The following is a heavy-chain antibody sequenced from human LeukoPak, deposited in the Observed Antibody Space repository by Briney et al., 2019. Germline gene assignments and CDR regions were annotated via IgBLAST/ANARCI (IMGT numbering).Heavy chain of an antibody. CDR1: GGSISSYY. D-gene: IGHD3-10*01. V-gene: IGHV4-4*07. CDR2: IYTSGST. Sequence: SETLSLTCTVSGGSISSYYWSWIRQPAGKGLEWIGRIYTSGSTNYNPSLKSRVTMSVDTSKNQFSLKLSSVTAADTAVYYCARDQVSRYYYGSGSPRSDYYYMDVWGKGTTVTISS. CDR3: ARDQVSRYYYGSGSPRSDYYYMDV. J-gene: IGHJ6*03.